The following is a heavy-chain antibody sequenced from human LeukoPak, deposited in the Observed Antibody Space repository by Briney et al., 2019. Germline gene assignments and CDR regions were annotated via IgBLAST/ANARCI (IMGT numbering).Heavy chain of an antibody. D-gene: IGHD1-26*01. CDR1: GFTFTSYI. CDR3: AKDPGGY. CDR2: MSSDGTNK. Sequence: GGSLRLSCAASGFTFTSYIMHWVRQAPGKGLEWVAVMSSDGTNKYFADSVKGRFTISRDNSKNTLYLQMNSLRAEDTAVYYCAKDPGGYWGQGTLVTVSS. J-gene: IGHJ4*02. V-gene: IGHV3-30-3*01.